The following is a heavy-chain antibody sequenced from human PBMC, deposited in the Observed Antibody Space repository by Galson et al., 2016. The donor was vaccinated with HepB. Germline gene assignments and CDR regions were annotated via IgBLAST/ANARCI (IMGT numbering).Heavy chain of an antibody. J-gene: IGHJ4*02. CDR2: INPNTGTS. D-gene: IGHD2-2*01. V-gene: IGHV1-46*01. Sequence: SVKVSCKASGYTFSDFYIHWVRQAPGQGLEWMGIINPNTGTSNYALKFQDRVTMTRATSTASVYMDLTTLTSEDTAVYYCARVHYSNARPAHCWGQGTLVTVSS. CDR3: ARVHYSNARPAHC. CDR1: GYTFSDFY.